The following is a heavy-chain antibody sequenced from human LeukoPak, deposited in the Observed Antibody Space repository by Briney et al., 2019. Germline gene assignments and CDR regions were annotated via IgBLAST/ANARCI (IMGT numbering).Heavy chain of an antibody. CDR3: ARDSWEQWLVPDYYYYGMDV. Sequence: PGGSLRLSCAASGFTFSSYSMNWVRQAPGKGLEWVSSISSSSSYIHYADSVKGRFTISRDNAKNSLYLQMNSLRAEDTAVYYCARDSWEQWLVPDYYYYGMDVWGQGTTVTVSS. J-gene: IGHJ6*02. CDR2: ISSSSSYI. V-gene: IGHV3-21*01. CDR1: GFTFSSYS. D-gene: IGHD6-19*01.